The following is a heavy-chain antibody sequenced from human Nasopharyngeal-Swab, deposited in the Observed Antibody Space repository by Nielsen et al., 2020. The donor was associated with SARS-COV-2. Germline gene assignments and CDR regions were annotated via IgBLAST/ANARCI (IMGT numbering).Heavy chain of an antibody. CDR2: INPIGGGT. J-gene: IGHJ4*02. CDR1: GYKFIDSY. CDR3: AREGSVATEFDY. D-gene: IGHD5-12*01. Sequence: ASVNVSCKASGYKFIDSYIHWVRQAPGQALEWMGRINPIGGGTIYAQNFRGRVTMTLDTPISTAYLDLRRLRFDDTAVYYCAREGSVATEFDYWGQGTLVTVSS. V-gene: IGHV1-2*06.